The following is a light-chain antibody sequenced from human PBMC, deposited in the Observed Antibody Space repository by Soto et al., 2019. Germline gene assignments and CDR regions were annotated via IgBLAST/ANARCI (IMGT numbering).Light chain of an antibody. V-gene: IGLV6-57*04. CDR2: EDN. J-gene: IGLJ3*02. Sequence: NFMLTQPHSVSESPGKTVTISCTRSSGRIASNYVQWYQQRPGSAHTTVLYEDNQRPSGVPDRFSGSIDRSSNSASLTISGLKTEDEADYYCQAYDSRNVVFGGGTKVTVL. CDR3: QAYDSRNVV. CDR1: SGRIASNY.